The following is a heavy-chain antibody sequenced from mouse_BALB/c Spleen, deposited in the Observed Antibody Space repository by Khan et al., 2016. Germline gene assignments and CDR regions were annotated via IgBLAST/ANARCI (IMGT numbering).Heavy chain of an antibody. Sequence: QVQLQQSGAELVRPGTSVKVSCKASGYAFTNYLIEWVKQRPGQGLEWIGVINPGSGGTNYNETFKGTATLTADKSSSTAYMQLSSLTSDDSAVYFCARYDGNYYAMDYWGQGTSVTVSS. CDR2: INPGSGGT. D-gene: IGHD2-3*01. CDR1: GYAFTNYL. J-gene: IGHJ4*01. CDR3: ARYDGNYYAMDY. V-gene: IGHV1-54*01.